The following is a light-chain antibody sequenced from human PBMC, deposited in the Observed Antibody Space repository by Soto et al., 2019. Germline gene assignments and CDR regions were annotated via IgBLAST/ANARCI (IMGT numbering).Light chain of an antibody. J-gene: IGKJ4*01. CDR1: QSVSSY. CDR3: QQRSNWPLT. V-gene: IGKV3-11*01. Sequence: EIVLTQSPATLPLSPGERATLSCRASQSVSSYLAWYQQKPCQAPRLLIYDASNMATGIPARFSGSGSGTDFTLTISSLEPEYFAVYYCQQRSNWPLTFGGGTKVEIK. CDR2: DAS.